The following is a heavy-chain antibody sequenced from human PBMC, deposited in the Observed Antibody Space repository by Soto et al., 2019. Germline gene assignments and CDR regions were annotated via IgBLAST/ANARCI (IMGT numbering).Heavy chain of an antibody. D-gene: IGHD1-1*01. V-gene: IGHV4-59*01. CDR1: GGSMSRYY. CDR2: IHYTGST. CDR3: ARDLTISSTDGPLDP. J-gene: IGHJ5*02. Sequence: SETLSLTCTVSGGSMSRYYWTWIRQPPGKGLEWIGSIHYTGSTNYNPSLKSRVTILLGTSTSQFSLKVSSVTAADTAVYYCARDLTISSTDGPLDPWGHGTLVTVSS.